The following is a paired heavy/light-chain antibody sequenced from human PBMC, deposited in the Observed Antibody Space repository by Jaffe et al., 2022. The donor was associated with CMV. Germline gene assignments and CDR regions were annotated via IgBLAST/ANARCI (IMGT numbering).Heavy chain of an antibody. CDR3: ARDQTGDSEGDY. CDR1: GYSFTSYG. J-gene: IGHJ4*02. CDR2: ISAFNGNT. D-gene: IGHD2-21*02. Sequence: QVQLVQSGAEVKKPGASVKVSCKASGYSFTSYGFSWVRQAPGQGLEWMGWISAFNGNTNYAEKFQGRVTMTTDTSTTTAYMELRSLRSDDTAVYYCARDQTGDSEGDYWGQGTLVTVSS. V-gene: IGHV1-18*04.
Light chain of an antibody. J-gene: IGKJ2*01. Sequence: DIQMTQSPSSLSASVGDTVAITCRASQSISSYFNWYQQKPAKAPKLLIYAASSLQSGVPSRFSGSGSGTDFTLTISGLQPEDFATYYCQQSYSPPYTFGQGTKLEIK. CDR3: QQSYSPPYT. V-gene: IGKV1-39*01. CDR1: QSISSY. CDR2: AAS.